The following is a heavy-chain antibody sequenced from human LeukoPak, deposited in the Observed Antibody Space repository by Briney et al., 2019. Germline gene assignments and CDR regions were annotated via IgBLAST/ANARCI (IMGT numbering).Heavy chain of an antibody. D-gene: IGHD3-10*01. CDR3: ARARYGSGRPYYGMDV. Sequence: PSETLSLTCTVSGGSISSSSYYWGWVRQPPGKGLEWIGSIYYSGDTYYTPSLKGRVTISVDTSKSQFSLKLSSVTAADTAVYYCARARYGSGRPYYGMDVWGQGTTVTVS. J-gene: IGHJ6*02. CDR1: GGSISSSSYY. V-gene: IGHV4-39*01. CDR2: IYYSGDT.